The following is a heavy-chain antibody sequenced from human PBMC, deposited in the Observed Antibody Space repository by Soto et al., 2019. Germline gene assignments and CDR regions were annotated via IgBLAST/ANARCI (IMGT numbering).Heavy chain of an antibody. CDR2: INPSGGST. D-gene: IGHD3-22*01. Sequence: ASVKVSCKASGYTFTSYYMHWLRQSPGQGLEWMGIINPSGGSTSYAQKFQGRVTMTRDTSTSTVYMELSSLRSEDTAVYYCARAVSARYYYDSSGYPHDAFDIWGQGTMVTVSS. J-gene: IGHJ3*02. CDR1: GYTFTSYY. CDR3: ARAVSARYYYDSSGYPHDAFDI. V-gene: IGHV1-46*01.